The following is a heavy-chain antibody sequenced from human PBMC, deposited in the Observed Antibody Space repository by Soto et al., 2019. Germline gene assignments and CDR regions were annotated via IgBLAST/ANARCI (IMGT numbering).Heavy chain of an antibody. CDR3: ARRQGQYCSGGSCYSGSFDP. Sequence: LKSSCKGSGYSFTSYWIGWVRQMPGKGLEWMGIIYPGDSDTRYSPSFQGQVTISADKSISTAYLQWSSLKASDTAMYYCARRQGQYCSGGSCYSGSFDPWGQGTMVTVYS. CDR1: GYSFTSYW. V-gene: IGHV5-51*01. D-gene: IGHD2-15*01. CDR2: IYPGDSDT. J-gene: IGHJ5*02.